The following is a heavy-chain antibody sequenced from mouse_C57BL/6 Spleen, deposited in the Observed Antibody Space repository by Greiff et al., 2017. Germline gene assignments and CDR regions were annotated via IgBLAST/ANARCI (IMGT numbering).Heavy chain of an antibody. CDR1: GYTFTSYW. CDR2: IDPSDSYT. CDR3: ARYPFAY. J-gene: IGHJ3*01. Sequence: QVQLQQPGAELVKPGASVKLSCKASGYTFTSYWLQWVKQRPGPGLEWIGEIDPSDSYTNYNQTFKGKATLTVDTSSSTAYMQLSSLTSEDSAVYYCARYPFAYWGQGTLVTVSA. V-gene: IGHV1-50*01.